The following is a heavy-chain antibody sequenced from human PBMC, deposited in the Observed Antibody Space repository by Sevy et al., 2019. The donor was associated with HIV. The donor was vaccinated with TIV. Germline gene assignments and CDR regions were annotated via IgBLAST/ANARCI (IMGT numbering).Heavy chain of an antibody. V-gene: IGHV3-30*03. CDR1: GFSFRNYG. CDR2: ISYDGSNT. CDR3: AQQDNWNDFPFDY. Sequence: GGSLRLSCAASGFSFRNYGMHWVRQAPGKGLEWVAVISYDGSNTHYADSVKGRFTISRDNSKNTLFLQMSSLRAEDTAVYHCAQQDNWNDFPFDYWGQGILVTVSS. J-gene: IGHJ4*02. D-gene: IGHD1-1*01.